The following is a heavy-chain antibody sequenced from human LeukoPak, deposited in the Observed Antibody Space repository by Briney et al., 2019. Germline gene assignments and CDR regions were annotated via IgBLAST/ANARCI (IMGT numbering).Heavy chain of an antibody. CDR1: GGSFSGYY. CDR3: ASRTYYYDSSGYSFDY. V-gene: IGHV4-34*01. CDR2: INHSGST. J-gene: IGHJ4*02. D-gene: IGHD3-22*01. Sequence: SETLSLTCAVYGGSFSGYYRSWIRQPPGKGLEWIGEINHSGSTNYNPSLKSRVTISVDTSKNQFSLKLSSVTAADTAVYYCASRTYYYDSSGYSFDYWGQGTLVTVSS.